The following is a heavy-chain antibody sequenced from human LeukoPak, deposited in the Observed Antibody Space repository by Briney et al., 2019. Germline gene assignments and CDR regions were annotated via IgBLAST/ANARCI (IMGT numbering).Heavy chain of an antibody. V-gene: IGHV4-59*08. CDR2: IYYSRST. CDR3: AKVPDGSPRGYWYFDL. D-gene: IGHD5-24*01. J-gene: IGHJ2*01. CDR1: GGSITSYY. Sequence: SETLSLTCTVSGGSITSYYCSWVRQPPGKGLEWIGYIYYSRSTNDNPYLKSPVTISVATSKNHFSLKLSSVTAADTAVYYCAKVPDGSPRGYWYFDLWGRGTLVTVSS.